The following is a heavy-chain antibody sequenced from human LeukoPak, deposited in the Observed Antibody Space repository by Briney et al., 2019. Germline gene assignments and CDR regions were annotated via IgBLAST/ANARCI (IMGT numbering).Heavy chain of an antibody. CDR1: GFTFSSYA. CDR3: ANPVYSSSWYAWGY. J-gene: IGHJ4*02. V-gene: IGHV3-23*01. D-gene: IGHD6-13*01. Sequence: GGSLRLSCAASGFTFSSYAMSWVRQAPGKGLEWVSAISGSGGSTYYADSVKGRFTISRDNSKNTLYLQMNSLRAGDTAVYYCANPVYSSSWYAWGYWGQGTLVTVSS. CDR2: ISGSGGST.